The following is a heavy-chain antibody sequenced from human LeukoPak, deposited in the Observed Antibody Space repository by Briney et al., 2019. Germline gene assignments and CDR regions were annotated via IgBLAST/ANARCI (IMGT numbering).Heavy chain of an antibody. D-gene: IGHD4-17*01. Sequence: GGSLRLSCAASGFTFSSYTMNWVRQAPGKGLEWVSSISISSSYIYYVDSLKGRFTISRDNAKNSLYLQMNSLRAEDTAVYYCARVDFFRDTVWDYWGQGTLVTVSS. CDR1: GFTFSSYT. CDR3: ARVDFFRDTVWDY. V-gene: IGHV3-21*01. J-gene: IGHJ4*02. CDR2: ISISSSYI.